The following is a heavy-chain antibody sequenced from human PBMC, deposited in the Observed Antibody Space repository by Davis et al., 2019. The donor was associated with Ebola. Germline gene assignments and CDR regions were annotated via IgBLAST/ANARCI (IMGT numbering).Heavy chain of an antibody. J-gene: IGHJ5*02. Sequence: MPSETLSLTCAVSGGFVSSGGYSWSWIRQPPGKGLEWIGYYYYTGTTYYNPSLKSRVTISVDRSKNQFSLKLSSVTAADTAVYYCARGWGVVVPAWFDPWGQGTLVTVSS. V-gene: IGHV4-30-4*07. D-gene: IGHD2-2*01. CDR2: YYYTGTT. CDR1: GGFVSSGGYS. CDR3: ARGWGVVVPAWFDP.